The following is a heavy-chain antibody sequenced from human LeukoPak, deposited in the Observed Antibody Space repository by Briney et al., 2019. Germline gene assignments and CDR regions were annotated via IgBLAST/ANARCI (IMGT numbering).Heavy chain of an antibody. D-gene: IGHD1-1*01. V-gene: IGHV3-23*01. CDR1: GFTFSAYA. CDR3: AKDRSWIIDAWFDF. CDR2: ITGYSDRT. J-gene: IGHJ4*02. Sequence: GGSLRLSCATSGFTFSAYAMSWVRQAPGKGLEWVTSITGYSDRTYYADSVKGRFTISRDNSKNTLYLQMNSLRAEDTAVYYCAKDRSWIIDAWFDFWGQGTRVTVSS.